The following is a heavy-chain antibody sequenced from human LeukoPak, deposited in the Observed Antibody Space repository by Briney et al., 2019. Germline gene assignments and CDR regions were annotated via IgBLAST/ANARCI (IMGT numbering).Heavy chain of an antibody. CDR1: GYTFTSYY. CDR2: INPSGGST. Sequence: ASVKVSCKASGYTFTSYYMHWVRQAPGQGLEWMGIINPSGGSTSYAQKFQGRVTMTRDTSTSTVYMELSSLRSEDTAVYYCARGLQGIVVVTAIRGIDYWGQGTLVTVSS. V-gene: IGHV1-46*01. D-gene: IGHD2-21*02. J-gene: IGHJ4*02. CDR3: ARGLQGIVVVTAIRGIDY.